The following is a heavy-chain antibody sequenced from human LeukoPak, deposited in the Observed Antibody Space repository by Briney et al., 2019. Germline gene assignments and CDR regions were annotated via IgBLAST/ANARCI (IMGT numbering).Heavy chain of an antibody. CDR1: GFTFSSYG. CDR3: AKHRQKVATKGPFDY. CDR2: ISYDGSNK. Sequence: GGSLRLSCAASGFTFSSYGMHWVRQAPGKGLEWVAVISYDGSNKYYADSVKGRFTISRDNSKNTLYLQMNSLRAEDTAVYYRAKHRQKVATKGPFDYWGQGTLVTVSS. V-gene: IGHV3-30*18. D-gene: IGHD5-12*01. J-gene: IGHJ4*02.